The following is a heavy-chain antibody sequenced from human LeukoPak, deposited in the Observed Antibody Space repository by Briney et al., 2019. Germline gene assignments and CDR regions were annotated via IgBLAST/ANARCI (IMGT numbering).Heavy chain of an antibody. CDR2: ISLYNGNT. J-gene: IGHJ4*02. CDR3: ARGSYGDPIDY. CDR1: GYTFTGYY. V-gene: IGHV1-18*04. Sequence: AASVKVSCKASGYTFTGYYMHWVRQAPGQGLEWMGWISLYNGNTNYAQKFRGRVTMTTDTSTSTAYMDLRSLRSDDTAVYYCARGSYGDPIDYWGRGTLVTVSS. D-gene: IGHD4-17*01.